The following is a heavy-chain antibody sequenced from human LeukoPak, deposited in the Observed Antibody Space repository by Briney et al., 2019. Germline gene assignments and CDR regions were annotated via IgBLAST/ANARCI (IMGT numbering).Heavy chain of an antibody. CDR1: GFSVSDSH. V-gene: IGHV3-66*02. Sequence: GGSLRLSCAASGFSVSDSHMSWVRQAPGKGPEWVSIIHTDGSVEYVDSVKGRFTISKDNSQNTMFLQMNSLRVEDTAVYYCARTVRDIAAAGIFDYWGQGTLVTVSS. CDR3: ARTVRDIAAAGIFDY. D-gene: IGHD6-13*01. J-gene: IGHJ4*02. CDR2: IHTDGSV.